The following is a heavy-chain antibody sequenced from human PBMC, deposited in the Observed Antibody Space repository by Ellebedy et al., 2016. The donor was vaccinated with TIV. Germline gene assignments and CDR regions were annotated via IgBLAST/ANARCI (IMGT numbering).Heavy chain of an antibody. V-gene: IGHV4-39*07. CDR3: ARGSGSYYNYYYYGMDV. J-gene: IGHJ6*02. D-gene: IGHD1-26*01. CDR2: IYYSGST. Sequence: SETLSLXCTVSGGSISSSSYYWGWIRQPPGKGLEWIGSIYYSGSTYYNPSLKSRVTISVDTSKNQFSLKLSSVTAADTAVYYCARGSGSYYNYYYYGMDVWGQGTTVTVSS. CDR1: GGSISSSSYY.